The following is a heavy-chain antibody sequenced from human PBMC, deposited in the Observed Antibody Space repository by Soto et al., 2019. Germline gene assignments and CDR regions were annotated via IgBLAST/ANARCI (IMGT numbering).Heavy chain of an antibody. Sequence: QVQLVQSGAEVKKPGSSVKVSCKASGGTFSSYTISWVRQAPGQGLEWMGRIIPILGIANYAQKFQGRVTITADKSTSTAYMELSSLRSEDTAVYYCAREMAYYYDSSGYFYWSFDYWGQGTLVTVSS. J-gene: IGHJ4*02. CDR1: GGTFSSYT. V-gene: IGHV1-69*08. CDR3: AREMAYYYDSSGYFYWSFDY. D-gene: IGHD3-22*01. CDR2: IIPILGIA.